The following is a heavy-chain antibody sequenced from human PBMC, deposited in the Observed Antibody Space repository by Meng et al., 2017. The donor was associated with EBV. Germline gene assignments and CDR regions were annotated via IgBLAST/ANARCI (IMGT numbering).Heavy chain of an antibody. CDR3: ARGGAFDI. CDR2: MNPDSGNP. Sequence: QGRRVRAGAEGKWPGASVEVSCKASGYTFTSYDISWVRQGTGQGLEWMGWMNPDSGNPGYAQKFRGRVTMTRNTSISTAYMELSSLRSEDTAVYYCARGGAFDIWGQGTMVTVS. CDR1: GYTFTSYD. J-gene: IGHJ3*02. V-gene: IGHV1-8*01.